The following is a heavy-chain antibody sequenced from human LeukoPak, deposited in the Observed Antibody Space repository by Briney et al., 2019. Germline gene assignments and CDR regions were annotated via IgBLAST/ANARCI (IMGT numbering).Heavy chain of an antibody. CDR3: ARVVSYYGSGSYLYYYYYYMDV. CDR1: GYTFTSYG. J-gene: IGHJ6*03. V-gene: IGHV1-18*01. D-gene: IGHD3-10*01. Sequence: ASVKVSCKASGYTFTSYGISWVRQAPGQGLEWMGWISAYNGNTNYAQKLQGRVTMTTDTSTSTAYMELRSLRSDDTAVYYCARVVSYYGSGSYLYYYYYYMDVWGKGTTVTISS. CDR2: ISAYNGNT.